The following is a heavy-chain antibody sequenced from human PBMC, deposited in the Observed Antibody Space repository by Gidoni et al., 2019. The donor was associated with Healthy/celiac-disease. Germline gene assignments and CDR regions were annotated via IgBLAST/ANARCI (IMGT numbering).Heavy chain of an antibody. J-gene: IGHJ6*03. V-gene: IGHV4-59*01. CDR2: IYYSGST. Sequence: QVQLQESGPGLVKPSETLSLTCTVSGGSMSSYYWSWIRQPPGKGLEWIGCIYYSGSTNYHPSLKSRVPISLDTSKIQFSLKLSSGTAAATAVYYCTRQELQLGGYYMDVWGKGTTVTVSS. CDR1: GGSMSSYY. CDR3: TRQELQLGGYYMDV. D-gene: IGHD6-13*01.